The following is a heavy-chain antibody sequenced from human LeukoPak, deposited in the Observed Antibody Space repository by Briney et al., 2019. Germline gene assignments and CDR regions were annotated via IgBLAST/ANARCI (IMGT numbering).Heavy chain of an antibody. D-gene: IGHD3-3*01. J-gene: IGHJ5*02. CDR2: INSDGSTR. CDR1: GFTFSSYW. Sequence: GGSLRLSCAASGFTFSSYWMHWVRQSPGKGLMWLSRINSDGSTRNYADSVNGRFSISRDNAKNTLYLQMNSLRVEDTAVYYCAGGRDFYDFSWGQGILVTVSS. CDR3: AGGRDFYDFS. V-gene: IGHV3-74*01.